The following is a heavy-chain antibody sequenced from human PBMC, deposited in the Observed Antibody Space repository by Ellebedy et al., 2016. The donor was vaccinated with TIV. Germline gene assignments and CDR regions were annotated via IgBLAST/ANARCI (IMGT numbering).Heavy chain of an antibody. Sequence: GESLKISCAASGFTFSSYEMNWVRQAPGKGLEWVSYISSSVSTIYYADSVKGRFTISRDNAKNSLYLQMNSLGATDTAVNYCARGRAVITTWFDPWGQGTLVTVSS. CDR3: ARGRAVITTWFDP. V-gene: IGHV3-48*03. J-gene: IGHJ5*02. CDR1: GFTFSSYE. D-gene: IGHD3-22*01. CDR2: ISSSVSTI.